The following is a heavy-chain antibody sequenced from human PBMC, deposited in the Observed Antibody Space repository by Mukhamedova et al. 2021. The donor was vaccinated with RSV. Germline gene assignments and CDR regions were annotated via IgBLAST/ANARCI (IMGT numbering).Heavy chain of an antibody. Sequence: YGMSWVRQAPGKGLEWVSGLRAADGNTYYADSVRGRFSISRDTSKSTLYLQMNSRGAEDTARYYCAKDLVSSTGRGNDYWGRGTLV. J-gene: IGHJ4*02. D-gene: IGHD2-2*01. CDR3: AKDLVSSTGRGNDY. CDR2: LRAADGNT. V-gene: IGHV3-23*01. CDR1: YG.